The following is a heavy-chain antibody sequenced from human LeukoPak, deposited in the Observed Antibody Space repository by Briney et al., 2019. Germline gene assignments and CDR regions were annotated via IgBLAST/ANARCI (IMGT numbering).Heavy chain of an antibody. CDR2: IYYSGST. V-gene: IGHV4-39*01. J-gene: IGHJ2*01. Sequence: TTSETLCLTCTVSGGSISSSSYYWGWIRQPPGKGLEWIGSIYYSGSTYYNPSLKSRVTIPVDTSKNQFSLKLSSVTAADTAVYYCARHVLSGYLNYWYFDLWGRGTLVTVSS. CDR3: ARHVLSGYLNYWYFDL. D-gene: IGHD3-3*01. CDR1: GGSISSSSYY.